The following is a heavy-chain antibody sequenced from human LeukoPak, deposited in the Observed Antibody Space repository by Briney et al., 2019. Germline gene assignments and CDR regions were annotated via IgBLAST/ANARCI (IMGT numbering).Heavy chain of an antibody. CDR2: INHSGST. V-gene: IGHV4-34*01. CDR3: ASAERGY. J-gene: IGHJ4*02. CDR1: GGSFSGYF. Sequence: SETLSLTCAVYGGSFSGYFWSWIRQPPGKGLEWIGEINHSGSTNYNPSLKSRVTISVDTSKNQFSLKLCSVTAADTAVYYCASAERGYWGQGTLVTVSS.